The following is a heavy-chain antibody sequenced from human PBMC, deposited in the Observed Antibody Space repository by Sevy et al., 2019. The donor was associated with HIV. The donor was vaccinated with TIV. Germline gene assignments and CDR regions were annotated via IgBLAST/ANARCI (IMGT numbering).Heavy chain of an antibody. D-gene: IGHD3-22*01. CDR3: AIEHRRDGMIVVPFEK. J-gene: IGHJ4*02. V-gene: IGHV3-15*01. CDR1: GLSFSNAW. CDR2: IRSETGGGTT. Sequence: GGSLRLSCAASGLSFSNAWMAWVRQAPGKGLEWVGRIRSETGGGTTDFAAFAKGKFTISRDDPKNTLYLQMNRLKTGDAAVYYCAIEHRRDGMIVVPFEKWGLGTLVTVSS.